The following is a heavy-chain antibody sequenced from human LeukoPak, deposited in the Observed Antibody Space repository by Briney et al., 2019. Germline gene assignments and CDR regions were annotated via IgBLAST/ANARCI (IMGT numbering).Heavy chain of an antibody. CDR3: ARDSRRVIRFFGGPTDY. CDR2: INPSGGST. CDR1: GYTFTSYY. V-gene: IGHV1-46*01. Sequence: GASVKVSCKASGYTFTSYYMHWVRQAPGQGLEWMGIINPSGGSTSYAQKFQGRVTMTRDTSTSTVYMELSSLRSEDTAVYYCARDSRRVIRFFGGPTDYWGQGTLVTVSS. J-gene: IGHJ4*02. D-gene: IGHD3-3*01.